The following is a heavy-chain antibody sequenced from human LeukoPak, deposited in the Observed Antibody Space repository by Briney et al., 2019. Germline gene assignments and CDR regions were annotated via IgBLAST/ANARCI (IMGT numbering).Heavy chain of an antibody. CDR3: ARSARIAAAGRNWFDP. D-gene: IGHD6-13*01. CDR1: GYTFTGYY. J-gene: IGHJ5*02. V-gene: IGHV1-2*04. Sequence: ASVKVSCKASGYTFTGYYMHWVRQAPGQGLEWMGWINPNSGGTNYAQKFQGWVTMTRDTSISTAYMELSRLRSDDTAVYYCARSARIAAAGRNWFDPWGQGTLVTVSS. CDR2: INPNSGGT.